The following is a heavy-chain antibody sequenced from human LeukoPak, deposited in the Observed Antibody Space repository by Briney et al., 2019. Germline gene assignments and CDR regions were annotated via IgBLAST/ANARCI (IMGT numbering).Heavy chain of an antibody. D-gene: IGHD4-23*01. J-gene: IGHJ4*02. V-gene: IGHV4-34*01. CDR3: ARIRAYYGGNSPFDY. CDR1: GGSFSGYY. CDR2: INHSGST. Sequence: SETLSLTCAVYGGSFSGYYWSWIRQPPGKGLEWIGEINHSGSTNYNPSLKSRVTISVDTSKNQFSLKLSSVTAADTAVYYCARIRAYYGGNSPFDYWGQGTLVTVSS.